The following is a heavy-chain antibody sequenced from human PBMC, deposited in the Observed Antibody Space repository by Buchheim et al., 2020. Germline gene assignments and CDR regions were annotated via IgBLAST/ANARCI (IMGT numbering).Heavy chain of an antibody. Sequence: QVQLVESGGGVVQPGRSLRLSCAASGFTFTAYGMHWVRQAPGKGLEWVTFVWSNGNNKYYADSVKGRFTISRDNSKNTLYLQMNSLRAEDTAVYYCAKPRRGGYYYYGMNVWGQGTT. J-gene: IGHJ6*02. V-gene: IGHV3-30*02. CDR2: VWSNGNNK. CDR1: GFTFTAYG. D-gene: IGHD3-10*01. CDR3: AKPRRGGYYYYGMNV.